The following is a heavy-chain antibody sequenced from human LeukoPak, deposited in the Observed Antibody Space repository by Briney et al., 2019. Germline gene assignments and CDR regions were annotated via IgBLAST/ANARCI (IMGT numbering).Heavy chain of an antibody. CDR1: GFTFSSYD. CDR3: ARGGILTGSFDY. D-gene: IGHD3-9*01. V-gene: IGHV3-13*01. J-gene: IGHJ4*02. CDR2: IGTAGDT. Sequence: GGSLRLSCAASGFTFSSYDMHWVRQATGKGLEWVSAIGTAGDTYYPGSVKGRFTISRENAKNSLYLQMNSLRAGDTAVYYCARGGILTGSFDYWGQGTLVTVSS.